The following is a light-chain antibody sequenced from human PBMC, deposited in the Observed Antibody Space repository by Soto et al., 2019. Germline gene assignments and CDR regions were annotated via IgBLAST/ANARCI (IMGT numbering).Light chain of an antibody. Sequence: DIVMTQSPSTLSVSPGERATLSCRASQTVSSKLAWYQHKPGQAPRLLIYGASTRATGIPARFSGSGSGTEFTITISSLQSEDFAVYYCQQYNNWPYTFGQGTKLEIK. CDR2: GAS. J-gene: IGKJ2*01. CDR3: QQYNNWPYT. CDR1: QTVSSK. V-gene: IGKV3-15*01.